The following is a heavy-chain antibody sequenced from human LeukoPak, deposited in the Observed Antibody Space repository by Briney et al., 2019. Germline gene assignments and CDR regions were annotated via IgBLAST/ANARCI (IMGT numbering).Heavy chain of an antibody. CDR3: ARTTTPHYYGSGSYALGY. CDR1: GFTFSTYA. V-gene: IGHV3-30-3*01. D-gene: IGHD3-10*01. Sequence: GGSLRLSCAASGFTFSTYAMHRVRQGPGKGLEWVAVISYDGSNKYYADSVKGRFTISRDNSKNTLYLQMSSLSAEDTAVYYCARTTTPHYYGSGSYALGYWGQGTLVTVPS. J-gene: IGHJ4*02. CDR2: ISYDGSNK.